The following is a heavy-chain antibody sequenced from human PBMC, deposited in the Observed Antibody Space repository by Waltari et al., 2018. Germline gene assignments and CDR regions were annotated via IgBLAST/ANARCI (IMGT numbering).Heavy chain of an antibody. V-gene: IGHV3-30*18. CDR3: AKGKLWFGESQDYFDY. Sequence: QVQLVESGGGVVQPGRSLRLSCAASGFTFSSYGMHGVRQAPGKGLEWVAVISYDGSNKYYADSVKGRFTISRDNSKNTLYLQMNSLRAEDTAVYYCAKGKLWFGESQDYFDYWGQGTLVTVSS. J-gene: IGHJ4*02. D-gene: IGHD3-10*01. CDR1: GFTFSSYG. CDR2: ISYDGSNK.